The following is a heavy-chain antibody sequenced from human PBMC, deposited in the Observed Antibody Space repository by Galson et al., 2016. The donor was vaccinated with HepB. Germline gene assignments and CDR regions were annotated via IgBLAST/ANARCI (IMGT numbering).Heavy chain of an antibody. V-gene: IGHV4-31*11. J-gene: IGHJ3*01. Sequence: TLSLTCDVSGGSISSGGYYWSWIRQLPGNGLEWIGYIYYSRTTYYNPSLRSRLSISADTSKNQFSLELSSVTAADTAVYFCARLTSTGTFDAFDVGGQGTMVTASS. CDR3: ARLTSTGTFDAFDV. D-gene: IGHD1-1*01. CDR2: IYYSRTT. CDR1: GGSISSGGYY.